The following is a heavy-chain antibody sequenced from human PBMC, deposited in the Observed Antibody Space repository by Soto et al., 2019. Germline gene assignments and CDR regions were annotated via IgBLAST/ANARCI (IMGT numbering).Heavy chain of an antibody. Sequence: GGSLRLSCVASGFTFDSYAMNWVRQAPGKGLECISWIGPSSSETEYSDSVQGRFTISRDNAKNLLYLQMNRLKDEDTAVYYCARDHRWAFDYWGQGAMVTVYS. CDR1: GFTFDSYA. CDR3: ARDHRWAFDY. J-gene: IGHJ4*02. CDR2: IGPSSSET. V-gene: IGHV3-21*05. D-gene: IGHD3-16*01.